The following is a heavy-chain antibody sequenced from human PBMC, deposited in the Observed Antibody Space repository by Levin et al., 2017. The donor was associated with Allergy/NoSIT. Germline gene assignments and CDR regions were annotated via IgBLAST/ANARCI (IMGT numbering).Heavy chain of an antibody. D-gene: IGHD2-2*01. CDR3: ARGCSSTSCYSPLLPPFDY. CDR2: ISYDGSNK. CDR1: GFTFSSYA. V-gene: IGHV3-30-3*01. Sequence: GGSLRLSCAASGFTFSSYAMHWVRQAPGKGLEWVAVISYDGSNKYYADSVKGRFTISRDNSKNTLYLQMNSLRAEDTAVYYCARGCSSTSCYSPLLPPFDYWGQGTLVTVSS. J-gene: IGHJ4*02.